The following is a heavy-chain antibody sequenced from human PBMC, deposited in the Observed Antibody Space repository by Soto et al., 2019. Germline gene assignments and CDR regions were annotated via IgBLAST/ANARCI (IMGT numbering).Heavy chain of an antibody. J-gene: IGHJ4*02. CDR1: GSTFSRYA. CDR3: ARGRYCTSTNCYTDFDY. D-gene: IGHD2-2*02. Sequence: PGGSVTLSCEASGSTFSRYALNLFRNARGKGLECVSSISGNGSNTYYADSVKGRFSISRDNSKNTLYLQMNSLRADDTAVFYCARGRYCTSTNCYTDFDYWGQGTLVTVAS. CDR2: ISGNGSNT. V-gene: IGHV3-23*01.